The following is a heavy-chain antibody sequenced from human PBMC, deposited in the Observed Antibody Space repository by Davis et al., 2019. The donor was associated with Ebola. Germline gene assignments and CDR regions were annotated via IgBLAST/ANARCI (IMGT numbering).Heavy chain of an antibody. J-gene: IGHJ6*02. CDR1: GFTFSSYS. CDR3: ARGERGYYYYGMDV. V-gene: IGHV3-48*02. Sequence: GESLKISCAASGFTFSSYSMNWVRQAPGKGLECVSYISSSSSIIYYADSVKGRFTISRDNAKNSLYLQVNSLRDEDTAVYYCARGERGYYYYGMDVWGQGTTVTVSS. D-gene: IGHD1-1*01. CDR2: ISSSSSII.